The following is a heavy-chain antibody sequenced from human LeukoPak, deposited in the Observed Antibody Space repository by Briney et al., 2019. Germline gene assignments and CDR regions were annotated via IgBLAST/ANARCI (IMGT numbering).Heavy chain of an antibody. J-gene: IGHJ4*02. V-gene: IGHV4-59*08. Sequence: SETLSLTCTVSGGSTSGYYWSWIRQSPGKGLEWIGYIYNSGSTNYNPSLQSRVTISVDTSKNQFSLNLSSVTAADTAVYYCARYGSGTYPRFDYWGQGTLVTVSS. D-gene: IGHD3-10*01. CDR3: ARYGSGTYPRFDY. CDR2: IYNSGST. CDR1: GGSTSGYY.